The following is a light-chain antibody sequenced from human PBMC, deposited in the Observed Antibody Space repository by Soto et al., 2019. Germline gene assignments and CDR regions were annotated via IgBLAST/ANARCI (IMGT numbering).Light chain of an antibody. CDR2: EAS. J-gene: IGKJ1*01. V-gene: IGKV1-5*01. CDR3: QQYNTYWT. Sequence: DIPMTQSPSTLSASVGDRVTITYRASQTISSWLAWYQQKPGKPPKLLIFEASTLQRGVPSRFSGSGSGTEFTLTISSLQPDDFATYYCQQYNTYWTFGQGTKVEIK. CDR1: QTISSW.